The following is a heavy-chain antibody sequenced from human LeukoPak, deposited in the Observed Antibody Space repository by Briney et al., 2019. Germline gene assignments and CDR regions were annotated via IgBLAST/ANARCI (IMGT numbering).Heavy chain of an antibody. CDR3: ARANYYDSSGWDAFDI. V-gene: IGHV4-31*11. CDR1: GGSISSGGYY. CDR2: IYYSGST. J-gene: IGHJ3*02. Sequence: SSQTLSLTCAVSGGSISSGGYYWSWIRQHPGKGLEWIGYIYYSGSTYYNPSLKSRVTISVDTSKNQFSLKLSSVTAADTAVYYCARANYYDSSGWDAFDIWGQGTMVTVSS. D-gene: IGHD3-22*01.